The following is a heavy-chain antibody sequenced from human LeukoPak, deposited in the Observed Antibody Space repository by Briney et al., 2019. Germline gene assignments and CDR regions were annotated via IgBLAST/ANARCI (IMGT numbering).Heavy chain of an antibody. CDR3: ARSQLRYFDWLSFDY. CDR2: IRYDGSNK. V-gene: IGHV3-30*02. D-gene: IGHD3-9*01. J-gene: IGHJ4*02. Sequence: GGSLRLSCAAPGFTFSSYGMHWVRQAPGKGLEWVAFIRYDGSNKYYADSVKGRFTISRDNSKNTLYLQMNSLRAEDTAVYYCARSQLRYFDWLSFDYWGQGTLVTVSS. CDR1: GFTFSSYG.